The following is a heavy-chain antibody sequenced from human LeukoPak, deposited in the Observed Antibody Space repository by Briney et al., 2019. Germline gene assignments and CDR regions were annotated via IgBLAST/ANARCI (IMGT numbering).Heavy chain of an antibody. J-gene: IGHJ4*02. CDR2: ISGSGDST. V-gene: IGHV3-23*01. Sequence: GGSLRLSCAASGFTFRSYAMTWVRQAPGKGLEWVSPISGSGDSTYYADSVKGRFTISRDNSKNTLYLQMNSLRTEDTAVYYCAKDADPSASYLLCRYFDYWGQGTLVTVSS. D-gene: IGHD6-19*01. CDR3: AKDADPSASYLLCRYFDY. CDR1: GFTFRSYA.